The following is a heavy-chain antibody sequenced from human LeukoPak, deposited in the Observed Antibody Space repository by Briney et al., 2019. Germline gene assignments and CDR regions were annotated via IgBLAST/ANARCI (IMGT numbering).Heavy chain of an antibody. Sequence: PGGSLRLSCAASGFTFSSYDMHWVRQATGKGLEWVSAIGTAGDTYYPGSVKGRFTISRENAKNSLYLQMNSLRAVDTAVSYCARVQGLDFRWYFDLWGRGTLVTVSS. CDR2: IGTAGDT. V-gene: IGHV3-13*01. J-gene: IGHJ2*01. CDR1: GFTFSSYD. CDR3: ARVQGLDFRWYFDL.